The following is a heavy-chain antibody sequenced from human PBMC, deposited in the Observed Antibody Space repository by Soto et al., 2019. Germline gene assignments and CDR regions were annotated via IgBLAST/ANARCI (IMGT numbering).Heavy chain of an antibody. D-gene: IGHD2-8*01. V-gene: IGHV4-61*05. CDR1: GVSISSINYY. J-gene: IGHJ5*02. Sequence: ETLSLTCTVSGVSISSINYYWGWIRQPPGKGLEWIGYIYYSGVTYYNPSLKSRVTISVDTSKNQFSLKLSSVTAADTAVYYCARYETRFDCTNGVCYKGFDPWGQGTLVTVSS. CDR2: IYYSGVT. CDR3: ARYETRFDCTNGVCYKGFDP.